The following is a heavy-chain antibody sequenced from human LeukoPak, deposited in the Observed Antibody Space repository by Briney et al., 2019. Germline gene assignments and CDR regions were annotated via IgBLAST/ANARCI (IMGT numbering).Heavy chain of an antibody. CDR3: ARDHGNGDAFDI. D-gene: IGHD1-14*01. CDR1: GGSISSYY. Sequence: EPSETLSPTCTVSGGSISSYYWSWIRQPPGKGLGWIGYIYYSGSTNYNPSLKSRVTISVDASKNQFSLKLSSVTAADTAVYYCARDHGNGDAFDIWGQGTMVTVSS. CDR2: IYYSGST. V-gene: IGHV4-59*01. J-gene: IGHJ3*02.